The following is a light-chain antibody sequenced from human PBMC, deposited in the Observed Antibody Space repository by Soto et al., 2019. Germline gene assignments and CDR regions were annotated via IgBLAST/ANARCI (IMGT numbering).Light chain of an antibody. V-gene: IGKV1-5*01. CDR1: QTISDS. J-gene: IGKJ1*01. Sequence: DIQMTQSPSALSASVGDRFTITCRASQTISDSLAWYQQKPGKAPDLLISDVSNLERGVASRFSGSGSGTEFTLTISSMQPDDFATYYCQPYHGYSRTVGPGTQVEIK. CDR3: QPYHGYSRT. CDR2: DVS.